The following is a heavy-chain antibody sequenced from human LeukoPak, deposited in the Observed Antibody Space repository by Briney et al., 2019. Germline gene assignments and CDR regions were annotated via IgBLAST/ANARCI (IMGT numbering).Heavy chain of an antibody. CDR2: IYSGGST. J-gene: IGHJ4*02. Sequence: GGSLRLSCAASGFTVSSNYMSWVRQAPGKGLEWVSVIYSGGSTYYADSVKGRFTISRDNSKNTLYLQMNSLRAEDTAVYYCARDYYDSSGYYYDYWGQGTLVTVSS. D-gene: IGHD3-22*01. CDR1: GFTVSSNY. V-gene: IGHV3-66*01. CDR3: ARDYYDSSGYYYDY.